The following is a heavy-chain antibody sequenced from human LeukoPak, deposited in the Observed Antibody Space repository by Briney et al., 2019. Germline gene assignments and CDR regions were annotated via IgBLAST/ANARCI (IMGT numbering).Heavy chain of an antibody. CDR2: IGTSSTYT. J-gene: IGHJ4*02. CDR1: GFTFSGYY. Sequence: GESLRLSCAASGFTFSGYYMSWVRQAPGKGLEWVSCIGTSSTYTNYADSVKGRFTISRDNAKNSLYLQMDGLRAEDTAVYYCARDRGAVAATWFDYWGQGTLV. CDR3: ARDRGAVAATWFDY. D-gene: IGHD6-19*01. V-gene: IGHV3-11*05.